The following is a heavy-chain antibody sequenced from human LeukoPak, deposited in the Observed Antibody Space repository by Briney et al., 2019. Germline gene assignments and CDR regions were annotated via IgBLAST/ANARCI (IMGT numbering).Heavy chain of an antibody. V-gene: IGHV3-21*01. CDR2: ISSSSNYI. CDR1: GFTFSSYD. D-gene: IGHD2-8*01. J-gene: IGHJ4*02. CDR3: ARDESGVPSNDY. Sequence: GGSLRLSCAASGFTFSSYDMNWIRQAPGKGLEWVSSISSSSNYIYYADSVKGRFTISRDNAKNSLYLQMNSLRAEDTAVYFCARDESGVPSNDYWGQGTLVTVSS.